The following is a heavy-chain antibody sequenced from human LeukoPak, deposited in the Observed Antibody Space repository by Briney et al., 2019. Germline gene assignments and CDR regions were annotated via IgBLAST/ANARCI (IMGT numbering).Heavy chain of an antibody. CDR1: GFTFSNAW. Sequence: GGSLRLSCAASGFTFSNAWMNWVRQAPGKGLEWVGRIKSKADGGTTDYAAPVKGGFTISRDDSKNTLYLQMNSLRAEDTAVYYCAKGNFPDDYGDYDFGDYWGQGTLVTVSS. CDR3: AKGNFPDDYGDYDFGDY. CDR2: IKSKADGGTT. J-gene: IGHJ4*02. D-gene: IGHD4-17*01. V-gene: IGHV3-15*01.